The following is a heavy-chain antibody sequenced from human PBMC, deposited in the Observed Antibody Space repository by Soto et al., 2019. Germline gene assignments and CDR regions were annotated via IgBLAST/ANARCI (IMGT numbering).Heavy chain of an antibody. D-gene: IGHD2-21*02. Sequence: SETLSLTCTVSGGSISSYYWSWIRQPPGKGLEWIGYIYYSGSTNYNPSLKSRVTISVDTSKNQFSLKLSSVTAADTAVYYCARVAYCGGDCYGPFDYWGQGTLVNVSS. CDR1: GGSISSYY. J-gene: IGHJ4*02. V-gene: IGHV4-59*01. CDR3: ARVAYCGGDCYGPFDY. CDR2: IYYSGST.